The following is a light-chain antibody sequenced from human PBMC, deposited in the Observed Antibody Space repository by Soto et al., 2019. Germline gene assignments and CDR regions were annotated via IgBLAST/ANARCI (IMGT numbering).Light chain of an antibody. V-gene: IGKV3-20*01. CDR2: GAS. CDR1: QSVSSNY. J-gene: IGKJ3*01. CDR3: QQYGSSPLT. Sequence: EIVLTQSPGTLSLSPGERATLSCRASQSVSSNYLSWFQQKPGQAPRLLIYGASSRATGIPDRFSGSGSGTDFTLTISRLEPEDFAVHYCQQYGSSPLTFGPGTKVDTK.